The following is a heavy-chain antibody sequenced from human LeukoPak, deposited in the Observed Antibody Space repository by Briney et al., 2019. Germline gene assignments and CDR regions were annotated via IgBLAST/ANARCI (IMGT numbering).Heavy chain of an antibody. J-gene: IGHJ5*02. CDR2: IYYNGST. D-gene: IGHD4-17*01. V-gene: IGHV4-61*01. CDR1: GYSISSGYY. Sequence: PSETLSLTCTVSGYSISSGYYWSWIRQPPGKGLEWIGFIYYNGSTNYNPSLKSRVTISVDTSKNQFSLKLSSVTAADTAAYYCARGPTVLWPWGQGTQVTVSS. CDR3: ARGPTVLWP.